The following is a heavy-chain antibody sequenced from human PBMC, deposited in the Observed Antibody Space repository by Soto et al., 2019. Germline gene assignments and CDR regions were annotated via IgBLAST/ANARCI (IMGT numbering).Heavy chain of an antibody. V-gene: IGHV1-18*01. Sequence: ASVKVSCKASGYSFSSYGIVWVRQAPGQGLEWMGWIHPYNGDTNSAQKFQGRVTLTTDTSTSTAYMELRSLRYDDTAVYYCARRAEDHYFYYMGVWGKGTTVTVSS. J-gene: IGHJ6*03. CDR3: ARRAEDHYFYYMGV. CDR1: GYSFSSYG. CDR2: IHPYNGDT. D-gene: IGHD1-26*01.